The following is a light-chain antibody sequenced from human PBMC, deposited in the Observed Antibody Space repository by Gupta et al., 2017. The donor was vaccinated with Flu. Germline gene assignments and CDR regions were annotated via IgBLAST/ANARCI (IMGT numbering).Light chain of an antibody. CDR1: QDISNY. V-gene: IGKV1-33*01. J-gene: IGKJ3*01. CDR2: EAS. CDR3: QQYNNYSFI. Sequence: PSTLSAFVGDRVTITCQASQDISNYLAWYQQKPGKAPKLLIYEASNLERGVPSRFSGSGSGTDFTFTISSLQPDDFATYYCQQYNNYSFIFGQGTKVDI.